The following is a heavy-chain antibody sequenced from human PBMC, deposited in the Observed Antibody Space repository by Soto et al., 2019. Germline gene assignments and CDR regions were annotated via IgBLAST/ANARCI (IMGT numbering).Heavy chain of an antibody. V-gene: IGHV1-46*01. Sequence: ASVKVSCKASGYTFTSYYMHWVRQAPGQGLEWMGIINLSCGSTSYAQKFQGRVTMTRDTSTSTVYMELSSLRSEDTAVYYCAHYGRGHLFDYWGQGTLVTVSS. CDR1: GYTFTSYY. D-gene: IGHD4-17*01. CDR3: AHYGRGHLFDY. CDR2: INLSCGST. J-gene: IGHJ4*02.